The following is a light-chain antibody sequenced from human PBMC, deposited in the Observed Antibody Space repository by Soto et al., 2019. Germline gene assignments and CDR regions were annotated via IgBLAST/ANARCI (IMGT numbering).Light chain of an antibody. Sequence: SYELTQPPSVSVSPGQTASITCSGDKLGDKYACWYQQKPDQSPVLVIYQDSKRPSGIPERFSGSNSGNTATLTISGTQAMDEADYYCQAWDSSTDYVFGTGTKLTVL. V-gene: IGLV3-1*01. CDR3: QAWDSSTDYV. J-gene: IGLJ1*01. CDR1: KLGDKY. CDR2: QDS.